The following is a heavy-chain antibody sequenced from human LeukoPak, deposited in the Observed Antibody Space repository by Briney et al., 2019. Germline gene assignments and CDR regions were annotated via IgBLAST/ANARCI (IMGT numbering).Heavy chain of an antibody. Sequence: GGSLRLSCAASGFTFSSYGMHWVRQAPGKGLEWVANIKQDGSEKYYVDSVKGRFTISRDNAKNSLYLQMNSLRAGDTAVYYCAREAPGAHFDYWGQGTLVTASS. V-gene: IGHV3-7*01. CDR2: IKQDGSEK. J-gene: IGHJ4*02. CDR3: AREAPGAHFDY. D-gene: IGHD3-10*01. CDR1: GFTFSSYG.